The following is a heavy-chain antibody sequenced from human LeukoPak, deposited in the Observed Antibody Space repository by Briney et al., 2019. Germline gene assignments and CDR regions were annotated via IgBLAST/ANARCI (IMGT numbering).Heavy chain of an antibody. CDR3: ARGGAGTGDY. Sequence: QPGGSLRLSCAASGFSFSTYWMHWVRQAPGKGLVWVSRIDTDGSGTSYADSVKGRLTISRDNAKNTLYLQMNSLTAEDTAVYYCARGGAGTGDYSGQGTLVTVSS. V-gene: IGHV3-74*01. CDR2: IDTDGSGT. CDR1: GFSFSTYW. J-gene: IGHJ4*02. D-gene: IGHD6-19*01.